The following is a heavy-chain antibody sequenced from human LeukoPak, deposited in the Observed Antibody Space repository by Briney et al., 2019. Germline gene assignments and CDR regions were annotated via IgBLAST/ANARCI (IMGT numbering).Heavy chain of an antibody. CDR3: ARVAHYYDSSGYYSGSGKYFDY. J-gene: IGHJ4*02. V-gene: IGHV3-9*01. D-gene: IGHD3-22*01. CDR2: ISWNSGSI. Sequence: PGGSLRLSCAASGFTFDDYAMHWVRQAPGKGLEWVSGISWNSGSIGYADSVKGRFTISRDNAKNSLYLQMNSLRAEDTAVYYCARVAHYYDSSGYYSGSGKYFDYWGQGTLVTVSS. CDR1: GFTFDDYA.